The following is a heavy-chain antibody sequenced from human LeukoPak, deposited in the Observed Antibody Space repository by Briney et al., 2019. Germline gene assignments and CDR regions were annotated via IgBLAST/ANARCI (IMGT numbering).Heavy chain of an antibody. Sequence: SETLSLTCTVSGVSISSRGYYWSWIRQPPGKGLEWIGSIYYSGSTYYNPSLKSRVTISVDTSRNQFSLKLSSVTAADTAVYYCARGRLGGSGSYYNVLDYWGQGTLVTVSS. J-gene: IGHJ4*02. CDR2: IYYSGST. V-gene: IGHV4-39*07. D-gene: IGHD3-10*01. CDR1: GVSISSRGYY. CDR3: ARGRLGGSGSYYNVLDY.